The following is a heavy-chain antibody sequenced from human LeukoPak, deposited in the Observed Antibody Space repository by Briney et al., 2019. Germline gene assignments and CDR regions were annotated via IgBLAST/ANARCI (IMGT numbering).Heavy chain of an antibody. CDR1: GFPFSASA. CDR2: ILSTGTT. CDR3: ATVKYDYGDPVGWFDP. D-gene: IGHD4-17*01. Sequence: TGGSLRLSCAAPGFPFSASAMTWVRQAPGKGLEWVSHILSTGTTYYADSVRGRFTISRDNSKNTLYLLMTSLRADDTAVYYCATVKYDYGDPVGWFDPWGQGTLVTVSS. V-gene: IGHV3-23*01. J-gene: IGHJ5*02.